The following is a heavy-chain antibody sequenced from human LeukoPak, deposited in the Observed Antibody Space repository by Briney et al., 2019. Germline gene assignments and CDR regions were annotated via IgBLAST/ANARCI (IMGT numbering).Heavy chain of an antibody. CDR3: ARDSNYAFDY. CDR1: GFIVSSNY. J-gene: IGHJ4*02. D-gene: IGHD4-11*01. CDR2: IYSGDST. V-gene: IGHV3-66*01. Sequence: GGSLTLSCAASGFIVSSNYMSWVRQAPGKGLEWVSVIYSGDSTYYAHSVSGRFTISRHNSKNTLYLQMNSLRAEDTAVYYCARDSNYAFDYWGQGTLVTVSS.